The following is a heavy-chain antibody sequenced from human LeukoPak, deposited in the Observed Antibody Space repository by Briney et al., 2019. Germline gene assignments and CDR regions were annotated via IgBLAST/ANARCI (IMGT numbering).Heavy chain of an antibody. D-gene: IGHD6-13*01. Sequence: GGSLRLSCAASGFTFSSYEMNWVRQAPGKGLEWVSYISSSGSTIYYADSVKGRFTISRDNAKNSLYLQMNSLRAEDTAVYYCARGDVERQQDNYFDYWGQGPLVPVSP. J-gene: IGHJ4*02. V-gene: IGHV3-48*03. CDR1: GFTFSSYE. CDR2: ISSSGSTI. CDR3: ARGDVERQQDNYFDY.